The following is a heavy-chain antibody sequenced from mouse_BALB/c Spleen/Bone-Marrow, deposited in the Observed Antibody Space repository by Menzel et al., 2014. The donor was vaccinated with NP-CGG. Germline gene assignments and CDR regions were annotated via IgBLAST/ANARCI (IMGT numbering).Heavy chain of an antibody. CDR3: AREEVRRLAWFAY. J-gene: IGHJ3*01. Sequence: QVHLQQPGAELARPGASVKLSCKASGYTFTDYYMNWVKQRTGQGLEWIGEIYPGSGNTYYNEKFRGKATLTADKSSSTVYMQLSSLTSEDSAVYFCAREEVRRLAWFAYWGQGTLVTVSA. V-gene: IGHV1-77*01. CDR2: IYPGSGNT. CDR1: GYTFTDYY.